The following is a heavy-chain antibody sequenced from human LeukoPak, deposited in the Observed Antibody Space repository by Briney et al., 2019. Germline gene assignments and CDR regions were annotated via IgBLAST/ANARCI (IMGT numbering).Heavy chain of an antibody. Sequence: GRSLRLSCAASGFTFSSYGMHWVRQAPGKGLEWVAVISYDGSNKDYADSVKGRFTISRDNSKNTLYLQMNSLRAEDTAVYYCAKEMAQYSGYDPSAQVEYNYGMDVWGQGATVTVSS. J-gene: IGHJ6*02. V-gene: IGHV3-30*18. CDR2: ISYDGSNK. CDR3: AKEMAQYSGYDPSAQVEYNYGMDV. D-gene: IGHD5-12*01. CDR1: GFTFSSYG.